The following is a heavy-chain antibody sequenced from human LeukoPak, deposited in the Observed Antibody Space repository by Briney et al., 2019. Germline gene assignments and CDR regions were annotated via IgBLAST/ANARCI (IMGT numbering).Heavy chain of an antibody. CDR2: INTNTGNP. J-gene: IGHJ4*02. Sequence: EASVKVSCKASGYTFSSYAMNWVRQAPGQGLEWMGWINTNTGNPTYAQGFTGRFVFSLDTSVSTAYLQISSLKAEDTAVYYCARSIEGPPVDYWGQGTLVTVSS. V-gene: IGHV7-4-1*02. CDR3: ARSIEGPPVDY. CDR1: GYTFSSYA. D-gene: IGHD2-21*01.